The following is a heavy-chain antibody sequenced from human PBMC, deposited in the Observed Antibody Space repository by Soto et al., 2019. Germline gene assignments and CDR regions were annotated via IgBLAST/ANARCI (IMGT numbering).Heavy chain of an antibody. CDR2: ISAYNGNT. J-gene: IGHJ5*02. D-gene: IGHD5-12*01. CDR1: GDTFTSNG. CDR3: AIHSTGYEDS. Sequence: ASVKLSCKASGDTFTSNGISWVRQAPGQGLQWMGWISAYNGNTNYAQKLQGRVSITTDTSTSTAYMELRSLRSDDTAMYYCAIHSTGYEDSWGQGTLVTVSS. V-gene: IGHV1-18*01.